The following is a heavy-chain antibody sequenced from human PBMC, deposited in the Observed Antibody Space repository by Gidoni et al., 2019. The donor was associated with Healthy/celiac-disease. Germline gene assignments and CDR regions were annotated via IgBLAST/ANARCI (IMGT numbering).Heavy chain of an antibody. V-gene: IGHV3-7*03. D-gene: IGHD4-17*01. CDR2: IKQDGSEK. CDR3: ARDTTVTDDAFDI. J-gene: IGHJ3*02. Sequence: EVQLVESGGGLVQPGGSLRLSCAASGFTFSSYWMSWVRQAPGKGLEWVANIKQDGSEKYYVDSVKVRFTISRDNAKNSLYLQMNSLRAEDTAVYYCARDTTVTDDAFDIWGQGTMVTVSS. CDR1: GFTFSSYW.